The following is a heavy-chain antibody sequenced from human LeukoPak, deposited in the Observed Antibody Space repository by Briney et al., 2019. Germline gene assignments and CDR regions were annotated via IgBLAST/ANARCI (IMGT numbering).Heavy chain of an antibody. CDR1: GGSISSYY. CDR3: ARDHTTNLAFDI. Sequence: SETLSLTCTVSGGSISSYYWSWIRQPPGKGLEWIGYIYYSGSTNYSPSLKSRVTISVDTSKNQFSLKLSSVTAADTAVYYCARDHTTNLAFDIWGQGTMVTVSS. J-gene: IGHJ3*02. D-gene: IGHD1-26*01. V-gene: IGHV4-59*01. CDR2: IYYSGST.